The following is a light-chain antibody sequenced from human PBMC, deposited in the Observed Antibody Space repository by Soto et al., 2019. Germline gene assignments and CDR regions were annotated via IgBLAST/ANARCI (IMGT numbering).Light chain of an antibody. J-gene: IGLJ1*01. CDR2: DVS. Sequence: QSALTQPASVFGSPGQSITSSCTGTSSDIGRYNYVSWYQQYPGKAPKFMIYDVSNRPSGVSNRFSGSKSGNTASLTISGLQAEDEADYYCSSYISSSTYVFGTGTKVPV. V-gene: IGLV2-14*01. CDR3: SSYISSSTYV. CDR1: SSDIGRYNY.